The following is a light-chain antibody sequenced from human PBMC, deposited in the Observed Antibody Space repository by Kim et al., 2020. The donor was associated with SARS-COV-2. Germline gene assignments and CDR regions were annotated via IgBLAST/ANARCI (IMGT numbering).Light chain of an antibody. J-gene: IGKJ4*01. V-gene: IGKV3-20*01. CDR1: PSVTSSY. Sequence: SPGERATLSCRASPSVTSSYLAWYQQKPGQAPRLLIYGASTRATGIPDRFSGSGSGTDFTLTISRLEPEDFAVYYCQQYGSSPLTFGGGTKVDIK. CDR3: QQYGSSPLT. CDR2: GAS.